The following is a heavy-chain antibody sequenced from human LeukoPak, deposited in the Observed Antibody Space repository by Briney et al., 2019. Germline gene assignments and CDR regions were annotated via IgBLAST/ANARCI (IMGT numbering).Heavy chain of an antibody. CDR1: GFTFSSYS. D-gene: IGHD6-13*01. V-gene: IGHV3-21*01. Sequence: GGSLRLSCAASGFTFSSYSMNWVRQALGKGLEWVSSISSSSSYIYYADSVKGRFTISRDNAKNSLYLQMNSLRAEDTAVYYCARDRIAAAGTPDYWGQGTLVTVSS. J-gene: IGHJ4*02. CDR3: ARDRIAAAGTPDY. CDR2: ISSSSSYI.